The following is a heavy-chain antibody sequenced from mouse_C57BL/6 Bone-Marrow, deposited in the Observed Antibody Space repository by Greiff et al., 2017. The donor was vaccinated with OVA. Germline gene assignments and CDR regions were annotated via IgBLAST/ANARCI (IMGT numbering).Heavy chain of an antibody. CDR3: ARLGRDY. J-gene: IGHJ2*01. CDR1: GYAFTNYL. CDR2: INPGSGGT. V-gene: IGHV1-54*01. Sequence: VMLVESGAELVRPGTSVKVSCKASGYAFTNYLIEWVKQRPGQGLEWIGAINPGSGGTYYNEKIKGKVTLTADKSSSTAYMQLSSLTSEDSAVYFCARLGRDYWGQGTTLTVSS.